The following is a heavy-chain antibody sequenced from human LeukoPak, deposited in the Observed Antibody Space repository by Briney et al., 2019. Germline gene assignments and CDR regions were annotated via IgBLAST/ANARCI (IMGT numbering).Heavy chain of an antibody. V-gene: IGHV6-1*01. CDR1: GDSVSSNSAA. CDR3: ARDAPGDHSPGFDY. J-gene: IGHJ4*02. D-gene: IGHD7-27*01. Sequence: SQTFSLTCAISGDSVSSNSAAWNWIRQSPSRGLEWLGRTYYRSKWYNDYAVSVKSRITINPDASKNQFSLQLNSVTPEDTAVYYCARDAPGDHSPGFDYWGQGTLVTVSS. CDR2: TYYRSKWYN.